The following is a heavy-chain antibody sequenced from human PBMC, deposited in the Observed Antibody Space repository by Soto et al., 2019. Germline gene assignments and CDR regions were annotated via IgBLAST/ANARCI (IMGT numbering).Heavy chain of an antibody. Sequence: GGYLRLSRAASGFTFSSYGMHGVRQAPDKGLEWVAVISYDGSNKYYADSVKGRFTISRDNSKNTLYLQMNSLRAEDTAVYYWWLERGFFDVDTTDLRGQGTPVIGS. CDR2: ISYDGSNK. CDR3: WLERGFFDVDTTDL. V-gene: IGHV3-30*03. J-gene: IGHJ6*02. D-gene: IGHD1-1*01. CDR1: GFTFSSYG.